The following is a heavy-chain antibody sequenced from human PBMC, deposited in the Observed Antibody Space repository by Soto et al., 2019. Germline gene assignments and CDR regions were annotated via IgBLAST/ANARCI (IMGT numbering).Heavy chain of an antibody. Sequence: WGSLRLSFAASGFTFSSYWMSWVRQAPGKGLEWVSNIKQDGSEKYYVDSVKVRFTIYRDNAKNSLYLQMNSLRAEDTAVYYCARDFRPTTGLYRXSGQATLVTVSX. J-gene: IGHJ4*02. D-gene: IGHD3-16*02. CDR3: ARDFRPTTGLYRX. CDR2: IKQDGSEK. CDR1: GFTFSSYW. V-gene: IGHV3-7*01.